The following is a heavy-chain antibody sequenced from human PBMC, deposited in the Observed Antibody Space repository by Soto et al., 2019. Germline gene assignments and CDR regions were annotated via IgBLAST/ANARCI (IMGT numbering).Heavy chain of an antibody. J-gene: IGHJ6*02. V-gene: IGHV3-21*01. CDR3: ARSDYYYGMDV. CDR1: RFIFSSYN. CDR2: ISSSSRYI. Sequence: TGGSLRLSCAASRFIFSSYNMNWVRQAPGKGLEWLSSISSSSRYIYYADSLKGRFTISRDNAKNLLYLQVNSLRAEDTAVYYCARSDYYYGMDVWGQGTTVTVSS.